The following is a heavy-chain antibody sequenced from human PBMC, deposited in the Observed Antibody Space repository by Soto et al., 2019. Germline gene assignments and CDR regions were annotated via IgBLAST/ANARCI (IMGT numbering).Heavy chain of an antibody. J-gene: IGHJ5*02. CDR3: TTSSSCWPNWFDP. CDR1: GGSISSGDYS. CDR2: IYHSGST. V-gene: IGHV4-30-2*01. Sequence: SETLYRTCAVSGGSISSGDYSWSWIRQPPGKGLEWIGYIYHSGSTHYNPSLKSRVSISVDRSKNQFSLKLSSVTAADTAVYYCTTSSSCWPNWFDPWGQGTLVTVSS. D-gene: IGHD6-19*01.